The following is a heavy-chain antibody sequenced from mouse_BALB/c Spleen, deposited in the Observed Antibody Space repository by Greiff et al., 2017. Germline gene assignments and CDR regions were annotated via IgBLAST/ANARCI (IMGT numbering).Heavy chain of an antibody. CDR2: ISSGSSTI. CDR1: GFTFSSFG. Sequence: EVQLVESGGGLVQPGGSRKLSCAASGFTFSSFGMHWVRQAPEKGLEWVAYISSGSSTIYYADTVKGRFTISRDNPKNTLFLQMTSLRSEDTAMYYCARKKRTGTNAMDYWGQGTSVTVSS. J-gene: IGHJ4*01. V-gene: IGHV5-17*02. D-gene: IGHD4-1*01. CDR3: ARKKRTGTNAMDY.